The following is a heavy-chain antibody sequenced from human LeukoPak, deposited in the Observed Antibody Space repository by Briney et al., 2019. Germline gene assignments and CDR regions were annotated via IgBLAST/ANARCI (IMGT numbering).Heavy chain of an antibody. D-gene: IGHD4-17*01. CDR3: ARDNYGHFDY. CDR2: INSDGSST. J-gene: IGHJ4*02. CDR1: GFTFSSFW. Sequence: GGSLRVSCAVSGFTFSSFWMHWARQAPGKGLVWVSRINSDGSSTSYADSVKGRFTVSRDNAKNTLYLQMNSLRAEDTAVYYCARDNYGHFDYWGQGTLVTVSS. V-gene: IGHV3-74*01.